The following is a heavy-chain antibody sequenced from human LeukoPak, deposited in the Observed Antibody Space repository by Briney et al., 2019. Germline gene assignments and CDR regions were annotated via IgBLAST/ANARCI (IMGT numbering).Heavy chain of an antibody. CDR3: AKDRLLNCRGDCYIFDY. V-gene: IGHV3-23*01. Sequence: GGSLRLSCAASEFTFTSSAMSWVRQAPGKGLEWVSSISGSGDSTFYADSVKGRFSISRDNSKNTLYLQVNGLRTEDTAVYYCAKDRLLNCRGDCYIFDYWGQGTVVTVSS. CDR1: EFTFTSSA. D-gene: IGHD2-21*02. CDR2: ISGSGDST. J-gene: IGHJ4*02.